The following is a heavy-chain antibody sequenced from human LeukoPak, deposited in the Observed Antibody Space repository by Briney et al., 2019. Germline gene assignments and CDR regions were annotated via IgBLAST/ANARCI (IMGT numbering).Heavy chain of an antibody. D-gene: IGHD6-6*01. CDR3: ATKGSSDYFDY. J-gene: IGHJ4*02. CDR2: ISGSGGST. CDR1: GFTFSSYA. V-gene: IGHV3-23*01. Sequence: GGSLRLSCAASGFTFSSYAMSWVRQAPGKGLEWVSAISGSGGSTYYADSVKGRFTISRDNSKNTLYLQMNSLRADDTAVYYCATKGSSDYFDYWGQGTLVTVSS.